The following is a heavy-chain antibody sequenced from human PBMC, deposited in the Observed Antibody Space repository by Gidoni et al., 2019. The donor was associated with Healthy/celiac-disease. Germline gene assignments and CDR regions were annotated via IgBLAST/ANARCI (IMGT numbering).Heavy chain of an antibody. J-gene: IGHJ3*01. CDR1: GVSISSGGYY. CDR3: ASSPYCSGGSCYPSFAFDF. CDR2: IYYSGST. Sequence: QVQLQASGPGLVKPSQTLSLPCSVSGVSISSGGYYWRWIRQHPGKGMEWIGYIYYSGSTYYNPSIKSRVTISVDTSKNQFSLKLSSVTAADTAVYYCASSPYCSGGSCYPSFAFDFWGQGTMVTVSS. D-gene: IGHD2-15*01. V-gene: IGHV4-31*03.